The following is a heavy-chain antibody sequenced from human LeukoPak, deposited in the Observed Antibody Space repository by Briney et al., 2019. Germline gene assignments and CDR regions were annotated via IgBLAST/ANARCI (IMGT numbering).Heavy chain of an antibody. CDR1: GFTLSNYD. V-gene: IGHV3-13*01. D-gene: IGHD6-13*01. J-gene: IGHJ4*02. CDR2: IGTAGDT. CDR3: ASSPAYSSSWYAIDN. Sequence: QSGGSLRLSCAASGFTLSNYDMHWVRQAAGKGLEWVSGIGTAGDTYYPASVKGRFTISRENAKNSLYLQMNSLSAGDTAVYYCASSPAYSSSWYAIDNWGQGTLVTVSS.